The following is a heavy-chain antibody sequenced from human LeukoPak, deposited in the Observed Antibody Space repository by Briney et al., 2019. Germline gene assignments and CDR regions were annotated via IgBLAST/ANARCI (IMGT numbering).Heavy chain of an antibody. V-gene: IGHV4-59*01. J-gene: IGHJ4*02. Sequence: PSETLSLTXTVSGGSISSYYWSWIRQAPGKGLEWIGYIYYSGSTNYNPSLKSRVTISVDRSKNQFSLKLSSVTAADTAVYYCARGGYGFYGYWGQGTLVTVSS. D-gene: IGHD5-18*01. CDR3: ARGGYGFYGY. CDR1: GGSISSYY. CDR2: IYYSGST.